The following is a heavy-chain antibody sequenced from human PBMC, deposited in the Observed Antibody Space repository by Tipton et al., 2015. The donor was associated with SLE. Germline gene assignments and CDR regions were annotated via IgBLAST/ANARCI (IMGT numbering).Heavy chain of an antibody. J-gene: IGHJ5*02. D-gene: IGHD2-2*01. Sequence: TLSLTCAVYGGSFSGYYWSWIRQPPGKGLEWIGEINHSGSTNYNPSLKSRVTISVDTSENQFSLKLSSVTAADTAVHYCARGRCSSTSCYLSGFDPWGQGTLVTVSS. CDR2: INHSGST. CDR3: ARGRCSSTSCYLSGFDP. V-gene: IGHV4-34*01. CDR1: GGSFSGYY.